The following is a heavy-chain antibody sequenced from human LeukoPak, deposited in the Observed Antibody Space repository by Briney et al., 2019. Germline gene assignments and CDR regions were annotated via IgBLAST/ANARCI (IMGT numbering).Heavy chain of an antibody. CDR3: AREEAAAGTGFDY. Sequence: SGTLSLTCAVSGGSISSSNWWSWVRQPPGKGLEWIGEIYHSGSTNYNPSLKSRVTISVDKSKNQFSLKLSSVTAADTAVYYCAREEAAAGTGFDYWGQGTLVTVSS. J-gene: IGHJ4*02. V-gene: IGHV4-4*02. CDR2: IYHSGST. CDR1: GGSISSSNW. D-gene: IGHD6-13*01.